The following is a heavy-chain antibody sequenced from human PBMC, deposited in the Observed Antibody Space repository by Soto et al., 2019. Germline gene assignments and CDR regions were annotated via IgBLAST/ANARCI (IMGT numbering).Heavy chain of an antibody. V-gene: IGHV4-31*03. CDR2: IHYSGTT. CDR1: GGSISNVDSY. Sequence: QVQLQESGPGLVKPSQTLSLTCTVSGGSISNVDSYWNWIRQHPVKGLEWIGYIHYSGTTLYNPSLKSRITISVDTSNNQFSLNLSSVTAADTAMYYCARTTQGFDFWGHGTLVTVSS. J-gene: IGHJ4*01. CDR3: ARTTQGFDF. D-gene: IGHD4-17*01.